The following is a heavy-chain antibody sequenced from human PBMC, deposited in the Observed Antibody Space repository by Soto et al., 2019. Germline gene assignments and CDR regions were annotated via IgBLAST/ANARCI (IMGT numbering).Heavy chain of an antibody. V-gene: IGHV4-4*02. CDR3: AREGNLGRWLQPLDF. CDR2: ISHGGST. J-gene: IGHJ4*02. Sequence: SETLSLTCAVSGDSISGTNWWSWVRQPPGKGLEWIGEISHGGSTNYNPSLKSRVTMSVDKSKNQFSLSLTSVTAADTAKYFCAREGNLGRWLQPLDFWGQGTLVTVSS. D-gene: IGHD5-12*01. CDR1: GDSISGTNW.